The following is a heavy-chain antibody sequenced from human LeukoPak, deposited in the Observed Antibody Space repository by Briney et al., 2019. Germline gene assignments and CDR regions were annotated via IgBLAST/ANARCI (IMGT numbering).Heavy chain of an antibody. Sequence: GGSLRFSCAGSGFTFSNYAMSWVRQAPGKGLEWVSSTSSNGGATYYADSVKGRFTFSRDNSKNTMYLQMNSLRGEDTAVYYCATITAASASGYWGQGTLVTVSS. J-gene: IGHJ4*02. CDR1: GFTFSNYA. D-gene: IGHD6-13*01. CDR3: ATITAASASGY. V-gene: IGHV3-23*01. CDR2: TSSNGGAT.